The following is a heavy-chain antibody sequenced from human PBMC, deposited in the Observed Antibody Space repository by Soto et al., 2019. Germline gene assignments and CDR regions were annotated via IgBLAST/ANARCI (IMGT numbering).Heavy chain of an antibody. CDR1: WFTFTSYG. J-gene: IGHJ4*02. Sequence: ASVKVSCKASWFTFTSYGISLGRQALGQGLDWMGWISAYNGNTNYAQKLQGRVTMTTDTSTSTAYMELRSLRSDDTAVYYCARDLRVATIRGVGYWGQGTLVTVSS. V-gene: IGHV1-18*01. CDR3: ARDLRVATIRGVGY. D-gene: IGHD5-12*01. CDR2: ISAYNGNT.